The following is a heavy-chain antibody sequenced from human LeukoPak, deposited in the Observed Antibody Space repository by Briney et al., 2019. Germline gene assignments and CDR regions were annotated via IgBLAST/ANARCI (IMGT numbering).Heavy chain of an antibody. CDR1: GFTFSGSA. CDR2: IRSKANSYAT. Sequence: GGSLRLSCAASGFTFSGSAMHWVRQASGKGLEWVGRIRSKANSYATAYAASMKGRFTISRDDSKNTAYPQVNSLKTEDTAVYCCTRQRYGSGSYHFDYWGQGTLVTVSS. D-gene: IGHD3-10*01. J-gene: IGHJ4*02. V-gene: IGHV3-73*01. CDR3: TRQRYGSGSYHFDY.